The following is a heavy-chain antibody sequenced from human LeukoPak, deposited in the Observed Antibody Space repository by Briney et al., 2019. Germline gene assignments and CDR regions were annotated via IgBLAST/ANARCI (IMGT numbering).Heavy chain of an antibody. CDR1: DDSITMYY. V-gene: IGHV4-34*01. D-gene: IGHD2-2*01. CDR2: INHSGST. Sequence: SETLSLTCTVPDDSITMYYWTWIRQPPGKGLEWIGEINHSGSTNYNPSLKSRVTISVDTSKNQFSLKLSSVTAADTAVYYCARLSFIVVVPAAMGYYYMDVWGKGTTVTVSS. J-gene: IGHJ6*03. CDR3: ARLSFIVVVPAAMGYYYMDV.